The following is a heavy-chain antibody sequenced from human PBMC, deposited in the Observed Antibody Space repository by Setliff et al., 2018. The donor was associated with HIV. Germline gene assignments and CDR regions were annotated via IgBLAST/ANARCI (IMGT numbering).Heavy chain of an antibody. D-gene: IGHD4-17*01. CDR1: GYMFTAYF. J-gene: IGHJ4*02. V-gene: IGHV1-2*02. CDR3: ARDVIVYFDRGDSPAY. Sequence: GASVKVSCKASGYMFTAYFIHWVRQAHGQGLEWVGWINPKTGDTNFARKFQGRVTTTSDTSFNTAYMELSRLKSDDTAVYYCARDVIVYFDRGDSPAYWGQGTLVTVSS. CDR2: INPKTGDT.